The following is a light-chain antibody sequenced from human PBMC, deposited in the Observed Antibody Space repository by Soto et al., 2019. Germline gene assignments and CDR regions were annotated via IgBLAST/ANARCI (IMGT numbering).Light chain of an antibody. J-gene: IGKJ2*01. CDR2: GAS. Sequence: EIVLTQSPGTLSLSPGERATLFCKTSQSVDSNYFAWHQQQPGQAPRLLIYGASFRATGIPDRFSGSGSGTDFTLTISRLEPEDFAVYYCQQYGHSPYTFGQGTKLEIK. CDR3: QQYGHSPYT. CDR1: QSVDSNY. V-gene: IGKV3-20*01.